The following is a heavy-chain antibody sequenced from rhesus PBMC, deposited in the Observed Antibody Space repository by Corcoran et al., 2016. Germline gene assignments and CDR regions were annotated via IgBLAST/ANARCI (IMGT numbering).Heavy chain of an antibody. D-gene: IGHD3-16*01. V-gene: IGHV3-136*01. CDR1: GFTFSSYD. J-gene: IGHJ4*01. CDR3: TREGLYYYSGSYRDRFDY. CDR2: ISYTGKTI. Sequence: EVQLVESGGGLVQPGGSLRLSCAASGFTFSSYDMSWVRQAPGKGLERVSYISYTGKTIYYAYSVKGRFTNSRDNAQNSLSMQMSSLRAEDTAVYYCTREGLYYYSGSYRDRFDYWGQGVLVTVSS.